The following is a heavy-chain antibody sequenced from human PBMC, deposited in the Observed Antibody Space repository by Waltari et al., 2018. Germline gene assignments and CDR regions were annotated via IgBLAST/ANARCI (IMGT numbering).Heavy chain of an antibody. CDR2: INPSGGST. V-gene: IGHV1-46*01. CDR3: ARGWDRDTMVQGVIRGLDY. CDR1: GYTFTSYY. J-gene: IGHJ4*02. D-gene: IGHD3-10*01. Sequence: QVQLVQSGAEVKKPGASVKVSCKASGYTFTSYYMHWVRQAPGQGLEWMGIINPSGGSTSYAQKFQGRVTMTRDTSTSTVYMELSSLRSEDTAVYYCARGWDRDTMVQGVIRGLDYWGQGTLVTVSS.